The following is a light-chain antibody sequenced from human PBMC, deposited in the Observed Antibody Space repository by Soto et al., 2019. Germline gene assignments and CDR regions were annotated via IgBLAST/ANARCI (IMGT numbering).Light chain of an antibody. Sequence: QSVLTQPHSVSGSPGQSVAISCSGTISDVGGYNYVSWYQQHPGKAPKLIIFDVNKRPSGVPDRFSGSKSGSTASLTISGLQAEDEADYYCCSYGGSFYVVGTGTKVTV. CDR1: ISDVGGYNY. CDR2: DVN. V-gene: IGLV2-11*01. J-gene: IGLJ1*01. CDR3: CSYGGSFYV.